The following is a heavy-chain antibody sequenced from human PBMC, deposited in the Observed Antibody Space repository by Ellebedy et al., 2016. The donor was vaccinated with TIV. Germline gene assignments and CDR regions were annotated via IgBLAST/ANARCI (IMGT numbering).Heavy chain of an antibody. V-gene: IGHV1-3*01. J-gene: IGHJ3*02. D-gene: IGHD2-21*01. CDR3: ARSRVNSGLGAFDI. CDR1: GYTFTTYT. CDR2: INAGNGNT. Sequence: AASVKVSCKASGYTFTTYTMHWVRQAPGQTLEWMGSINAGNGNTKNSQKFQDRVTITRDTSASIAYMELSSLRSEDTAVYYCARSRVNSGLGAFDIWGQGTMVTVSS.